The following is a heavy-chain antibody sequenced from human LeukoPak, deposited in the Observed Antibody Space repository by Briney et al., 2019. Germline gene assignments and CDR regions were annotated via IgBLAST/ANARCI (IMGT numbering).Heavy chain of an antibody. D-gene: IGHD3-10*01. Sequence: SETLSLTCAVYGGSFSGYYWSWIRQPPGKGLEWIGEINHSGSTNYNPSLKSRVTISVDTSKNQFSLKLSSVTAADTAVYYCARFPYYYGSGGYAWGQGTLVTVSS. J-gene: IGHJ5*02. V-gene: IGHV4-34*01. CDR3: ARFPYYYGSGGYA. CDR1: GGSFSGYY. CDR2: INHSGST.